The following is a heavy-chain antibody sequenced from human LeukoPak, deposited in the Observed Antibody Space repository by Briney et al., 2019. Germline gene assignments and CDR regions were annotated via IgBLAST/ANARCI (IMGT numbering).Heavy chain of an antibody. CDR2: ISGSGGST. CDR3: ARDTYCSGGSCYSGDSFDY. J-gene: IGHJ4*02. CDR1: GFTFSSYA. Sequence: GGSLRLSCAASGFTFSSYAMSWVRQAPGKGLEWVSAISGSGGSTYYADSVKGRFTISRDNAKNSLYLQMNSLRAEDTAVYYCARDTYCSGGSCYSGDSFDYWGQGTLVTVSS. D-gene: IGHD2-15*01. V-gene: IGHV3-23*01.